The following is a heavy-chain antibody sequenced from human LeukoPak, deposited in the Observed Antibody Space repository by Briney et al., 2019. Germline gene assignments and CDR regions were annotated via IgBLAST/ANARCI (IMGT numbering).Heavy chain of an antibody. J-gene: IGHJ4*02. CDR1: GYIFTSYY. D-gene: IGHD3-3*01. V-gene: IGHV1-46*01. Sequence: ASVKVSCKASGYIFTSYYMYWVRQAPGQGLEWMGIINPSGGSIRYAQKFQGRVTMTRDTSTSTVYMELRSLRSDDTAVYYCARVPARGLPDFWGQGTLVTVSS. CDR3: ARVPARGLPDF. CDR2: INPSGGSI.